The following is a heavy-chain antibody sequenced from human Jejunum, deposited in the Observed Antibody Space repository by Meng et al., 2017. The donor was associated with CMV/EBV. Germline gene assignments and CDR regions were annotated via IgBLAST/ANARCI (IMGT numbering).Heavy chain of an antibody. Sequence: SFTASGFDFSSYSMNWVRQAPGKGLEWVSAIGSNINYIDYADSVRGRFTISRDNAKNSLYLQMNSLRGEDTAIYYCARDYSVSMGGQGTLVTVSS. J-gene: IGHJ4*02. V-gene: IGHV3-21*01. CDR1: GFDFSSYS. D-gene: IGHD2-15*01. CDR2: IGSNINYI. CDR3: ARDYSVSM.